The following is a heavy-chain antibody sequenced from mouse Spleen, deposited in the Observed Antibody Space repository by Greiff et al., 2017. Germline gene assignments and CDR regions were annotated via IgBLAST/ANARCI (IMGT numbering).Heavy chain of an antibody. V-gene: IGHV5-17*01. J-gene: IGHJ4*01. D-gene: IGHD1-1*01. Sequence: EVKLVESGGGLVKPGGSLKLSCAASGFTFSDYGMHWVRQAPEKGLEWVAYISSGSSTIYYADTVKGRFTISRDNAKNTLFLQMTSLRSEDTAMYYCARRATVVPGYAMDYWGQGTSVTVSS. CDR2: ISSGSSTI. CDR3: ARRATVVPGYAMDY. CDR1: GFTFSDYG.